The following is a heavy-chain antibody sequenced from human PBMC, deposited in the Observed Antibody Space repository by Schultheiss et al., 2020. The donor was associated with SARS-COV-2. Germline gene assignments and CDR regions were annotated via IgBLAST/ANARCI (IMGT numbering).Heavy chain of an antibody. CDR2: INPNSGGT. CDR3: AREGYCSSTSRPNV. V-gene: IGHV1-2*06. D-gene: IGHD2-2*01. Sequence: ASVKVSCKASGYTFTGYYMHWVRQAPGQGLEWMGRINPNSGGTNYAQKFQGRVTMTRDTSISTAYMELSRLRSDDTAVYYCAREGYCSSTSRPNVWGQGTTVTVSS. CDR1: GYTFTGYY. J-gene: IGHJ6*02.